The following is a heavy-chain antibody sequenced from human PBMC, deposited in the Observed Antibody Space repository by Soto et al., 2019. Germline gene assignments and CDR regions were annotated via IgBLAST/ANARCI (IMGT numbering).Heavy chain of an antibody. CDR1: GGSISSGCYY. V-gene: IGHV4-30-4*01. D-gene: IGHD2-15*01. CDR2: IYYSGST. CDR3: ARVFSIVVGGYFDY. Sequence: PPETLSLTCTVSGGSISSGCYYWGWIRQPPGKGLEWIGYIYYSGSTYYNPSLKSRVTISVDTSKNQFSLKLSSVTAADTAVYYCARVFSIVVGGYFDYWGQGTLVTVSS. J-gene: IGHJ4*02.